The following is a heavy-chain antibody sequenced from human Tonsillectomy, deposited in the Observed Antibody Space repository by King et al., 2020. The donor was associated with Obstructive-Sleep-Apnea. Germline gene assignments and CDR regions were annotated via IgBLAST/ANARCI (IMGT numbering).Heavy chain of an antibody. J-gene: IGHJ1*01. V-gene: IGHV1-69*12. CDR2: IIPIFGSA. CDR1: GGTFSSYA. Sequence: QLVQSGAEVKKPGSSVKVSCKASGGTFSSYAISWVRQAPGQGLEWVGGIIPIFGSANYAQKFQGRVTITADESTSTAYMELSSLRSEATAVYYCARAPANTGITLFQHWGQGTLVTVSS. D-gene: IGHD3-10*01. CDR3: ARAPANTGITLFQH.